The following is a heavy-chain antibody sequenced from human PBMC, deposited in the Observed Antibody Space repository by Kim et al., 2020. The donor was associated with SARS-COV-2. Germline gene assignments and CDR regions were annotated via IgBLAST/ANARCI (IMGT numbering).Heavy chain of an antibody. CDR3: ARSWSAYYYGLDV. Sequence: GGSLRLSCAASGFTFSDYYMTWIRQAPGKGLEWVSYISGSGSAIYYADSVKGRFTISRDNAKTSLYLQMNSLRTEDTAVYYCARSWSAYYYGLDVWGQGTTVTVSS. D-gene: IGHD3-3*01. CDR2: ISGSGSAI. CDR1: GFTFSDYY. V-gene: IGHV3-11*01. J-gene: IGHJ6*02.